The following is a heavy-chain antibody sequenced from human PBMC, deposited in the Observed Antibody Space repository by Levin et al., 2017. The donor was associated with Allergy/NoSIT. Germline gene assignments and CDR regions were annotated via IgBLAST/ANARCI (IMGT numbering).Heavy chain of an antibody. CDR1: GFTFSSYG. Sequence: GGSLRLSCAASGFTFSSYGMHWVRQAPGKGLEWVAVISYDGSNKYYADSVKGRFTISRDNSKNTLYLQMNSLRAEDTAVYYCARTYYDFWSGYQHFDYWGQGTLVTVSS. CDR2: ISYDGSNK. V-gene: IGHV3-30*03. D-gene: IGHD3-3*01. J-gene: IGHJ4*02. CDR3: ARTYYDFWSGYQHFDY.